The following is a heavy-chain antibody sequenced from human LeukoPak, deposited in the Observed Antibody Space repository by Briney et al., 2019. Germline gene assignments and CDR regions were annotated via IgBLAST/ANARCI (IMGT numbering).Heavy chain of an antibody. D-gene: IGHD2-15*01. J-gene: IGHJ4*02. CDR3: ARRYCSGGSYYLTDYFDY. CDR1: GYSFTTYW. Sequence: GESLKISCKGSGYSFTTYWIAWVRQMPGKGLEWMGIIYPGDSDTRYSPSFQGQVTISADKSISTAYLQWNSLKASDTAMYYCARRYCSGGSYYLTDYFDYWGQGTLVTVSS. V-gene: IGHV5-51*01. CDR2: IYPGDSDT.